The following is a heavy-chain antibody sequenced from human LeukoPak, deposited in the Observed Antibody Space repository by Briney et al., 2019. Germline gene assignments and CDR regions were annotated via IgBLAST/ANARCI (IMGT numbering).Heavy chain of an antibody. CDR3: TRDSSEYYDRSGYPNWFDP. CDR1: GFTPVDYA. CDR2: IRSKASGGTT. V-gene: IGHV3-49*04. Sequence: SLRLSCTPAGFTPVDYAMGWVRQAPGEGREWVGFIRSKASGGTTEYAASVKGRFSISRDESKSIGYLQMNSLKTEDTAVYYCTRDSSEYYDRSGYPNWFDPWGQGTLVAVSS. J-gene: IGHJ5*02. D-gene: IGHD3-22*01.